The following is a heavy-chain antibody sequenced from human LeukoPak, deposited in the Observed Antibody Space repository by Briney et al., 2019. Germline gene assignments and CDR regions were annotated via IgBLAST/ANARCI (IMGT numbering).Heavy chain of an antibody. CDR1: GFTFSSYA. V-gene: IGHV3-23*01. CDR3: AKTTYYYDSSGYYYPLSYFDY. Sequence: GGSLRLSCAAPGFTFSSYAMSWVRQAPGKGLEWVSAISGSGGSTYYADSVKGRFTISRDNSKNTLYLQMNSLRAEDTAVYYCAKTTYYYDSSGYYYPLSYFDYWGQGTLVTVSS. D-gene: IGHD3-22*01. J-gene: IGHJ4*02. CDR2: ISGSGGST.